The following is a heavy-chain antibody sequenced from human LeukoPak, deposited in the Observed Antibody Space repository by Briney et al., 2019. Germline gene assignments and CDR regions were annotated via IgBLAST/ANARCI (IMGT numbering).Heavy chain of an antibody. V-gene: IGHV4-59*01. Sequence: PSETLSLTCTVSGGSIRTYYWSWIRQPPGKGLEWIGCISHSGSTDYNPSLKSRLTMSVDTSKNQFSLELTSVTAADTAMYYCARGLRPRDYYYYGLDVWGPGTTVTVSS. D-gene: IGHD4-17*01. J-gene: IGHJ6*02. CDR3: ARGLRPRDYYYYGLDV. CDR1: GGSIRTYY. CDR2: ISHSGST.